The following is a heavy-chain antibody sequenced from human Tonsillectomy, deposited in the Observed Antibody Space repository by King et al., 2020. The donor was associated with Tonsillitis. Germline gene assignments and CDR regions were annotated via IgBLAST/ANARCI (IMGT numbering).Heavy chain of an antibody. J-gene: IGHJ4*02. V-gene: IGHV5-51*01. CDR3: TNLAGFLAGSPYFDY. CDR2: IYPGDSNT. D-gene: IGHD3-9*01. Sequence: VQLVQSGAEVKKPGESLKISCKGSGYSFSTYWIGWVRQMPGKGLEWMGIIYPGDSNTIYSPSFVDQVTISADKSINTPYLQWSSLKASDTAIYYCTNLAGFLAGSPYFDYWGQGTLVTVSS. CDR1: GYSFSTYW.